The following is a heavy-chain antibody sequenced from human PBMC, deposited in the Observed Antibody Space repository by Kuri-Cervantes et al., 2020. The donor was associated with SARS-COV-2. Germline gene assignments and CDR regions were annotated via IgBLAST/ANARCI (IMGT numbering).Heavy chain of an antibody. D-gene: IGHD2-2*01. CDR2: ISSSGSTI. CDR3: ARANVVVPAAMGFDP. V-gene: IGHV3-11*04. Sequence: GESLKTSCAASGFTFSDYYMSWIRQAPGKGLEWVSYISSSGSTIYYADSVKGRFTISRDNAKNSLYLQMNSLRAEDTAVYYCARANVVVPAAMGFDPWGQGTLVTVSS. CDR1: GFTFSDYY. J-gene: IGHJ5*02.